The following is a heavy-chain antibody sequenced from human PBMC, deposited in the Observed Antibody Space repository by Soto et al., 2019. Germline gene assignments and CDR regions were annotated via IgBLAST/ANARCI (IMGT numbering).Heavy chain of an antibody. V-gene: IGHV3-23*01. CDR1: GFRYSSYA. J-gene: IGHJ4*02. Sequence: ESGGGLVQPGGSLRLSCAASGFRYSSYALRWVRQAPGKGLEWVSSVSGGGGDTSYADSVRGRFTISRDNSKNTLYLQMNSLRADDAAVYYCLRSFTWYSEADFWGQGTLVTVSS. CDR3: LRSFTWYSEADF. D-gene: IGHD6-13*01. CDR2: VSGGGGDT.